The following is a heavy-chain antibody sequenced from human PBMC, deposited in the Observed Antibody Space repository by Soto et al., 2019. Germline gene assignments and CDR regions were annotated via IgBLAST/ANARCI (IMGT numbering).Heavy chain of an antibody. Sequence: ELQLVVSGGGLVKPGGSLRLSCAASGFTFSHAWMNWVRQAPGKGLEWVGRIKSKTDGGTIDYAAPVKGRFTISRDDSDNKLYLQMNSLKTEDTGVYYCTASYRDYVGSDFDIWGQGTMVTVSS. J-gene: IGHJ3*02. CDR1: GFTFSHAW. CDR2: IKSKTDGGTI. D-gene: IGHD4-17*01. CDR3: TASYRDYVGSDFDI. V-gene: IGHV3-15*07.